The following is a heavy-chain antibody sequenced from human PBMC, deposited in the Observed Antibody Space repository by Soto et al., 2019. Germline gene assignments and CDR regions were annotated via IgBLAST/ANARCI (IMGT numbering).Heavy chain of an antibody. V-gene: IGHV1-3*05. CDR1: GYTFTSYA. CDR3: ARRELYYDSSGPPDY. J-gene: IGHJ4*02. D-gene: IGHD3-22*01. Sequence: QVQLVQSGAEEKKPGASVKVSCKASGYTFTSYAMHWVRQAPGQRLEWMGWINAGNGNTKYSQKFQGRVTITRDTSESTGYMELSSLRSEDTAVYYCARRELYYDSSGPPDYWGQGTLVTVSS. CDR2: INAGNGNT.